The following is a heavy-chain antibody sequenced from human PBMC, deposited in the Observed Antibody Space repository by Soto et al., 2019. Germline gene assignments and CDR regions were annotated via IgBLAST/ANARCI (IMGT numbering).Heavy chain of an antibody. J-gene: IGHJ4*02. D-gene: IGHD5-18*01. CDR3: ARGGYTYGYGLDY. V-gene: IGHV1-2*04. CDR2: INPNSGDT. Sequence: QVQLVQSGAEVKRLGASVKVSCKASGNPFPPYNITWVRRAPGQGLEWVGWINPNSGDTNYAQRFQGWVTMTGDTSVSTAYMDLTRLRSDDTAVYYCARGGYTYGYGLDYWGQGTLVTVSS. CDR1: GNPFPPYN.